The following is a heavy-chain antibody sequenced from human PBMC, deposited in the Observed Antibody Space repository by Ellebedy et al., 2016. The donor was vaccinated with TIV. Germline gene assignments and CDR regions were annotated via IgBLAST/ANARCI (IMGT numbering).Heavy chain of an antibody. J-gene: IGHJ6*02. D-gene: IGHD1-26*01. CDR3: AVGASGYYYYYGMDV. Sequence: GESLKISCAASGFTFSSYSMNWVRQAPGKGLEWVSYISSSSSTIYYEDSVKGRFTISRDNAKNSLYLQMNSLRAEDTAVYYCAVGASGYYYYYGMDVWGQGTTVTVSS. CDR2: ISSSSSTI. CDR1: GFTFSSYS. V-gene: IGHV3-48*04.